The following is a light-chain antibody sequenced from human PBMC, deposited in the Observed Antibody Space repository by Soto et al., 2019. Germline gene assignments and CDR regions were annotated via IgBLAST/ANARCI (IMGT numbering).Light chain of an antibody. CDR3: FSYYVPSPYV. Sequence: QSVLTQASSVSGSPGQSITIPCPGTSNDNGGHSSVSWYQQRPGEDPKLLIYDVSNRPSGVSNRFSGSNSGNTASLTISGLQADYEADYYCFSYYVPSPYVSGPGSKVTVL. V-gene: IGLV2-14*01. CDR2: DVS. CDR1: SNDNGGHSS. J-gene: IGLJ1*01.